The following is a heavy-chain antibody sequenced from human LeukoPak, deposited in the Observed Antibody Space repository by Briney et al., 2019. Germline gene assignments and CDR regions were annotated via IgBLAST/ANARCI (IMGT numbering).Heavy chain of an antibody. CDR1: RGSISIYY. CDR2: IYYTGST. J-gene: IGHJ4*02. D-gene: IGHD6-19*01. Sequence: SETLSLTCTVSRGSISIYYWGWMRQPPGKGLEWIGYIYYTGSTSYNPSLKSRDTISVDTSKNQFSLKLSSVTAADTAVYYCARRVADSSGWYFDSWGQGTLVTVSS. V-gene: IGHV4-59*08. CDR3: ARRVADSSGWYFDS.